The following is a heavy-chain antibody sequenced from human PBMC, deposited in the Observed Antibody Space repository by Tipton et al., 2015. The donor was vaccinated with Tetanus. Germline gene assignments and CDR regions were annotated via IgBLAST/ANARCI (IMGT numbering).Heavy chain of an antibody. J-gene: IGHJ4*02. D-gene: IGHD3-10*01. CDR2: INHSGST. CDR1: GGSFSGYY. CDR3: ARHEEYYGSGVGFDY. V-gene: IGHV4-34*01. Sequence: TLSLTCAVYGGSFSGYYWSWIRQPPGKGLEWIGEINHSGSTNYNPSLKSRVTISVDTSKNQFSLKLGSVTAADTAVYYCARHEEYYGSGVGFDYWGQGTLVTVSS.